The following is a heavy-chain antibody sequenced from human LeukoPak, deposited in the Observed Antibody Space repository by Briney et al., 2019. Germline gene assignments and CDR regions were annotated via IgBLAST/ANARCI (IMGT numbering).Heavy chain of an antibody. Sequence: PGGSLRLSCATSGFTFSAYSMNWVRQAPGKGLEWVSSIGLSGGSISYADSVKGRFTISRNNSKNTLYLQMNSLRAEDTAVYYCASETQGAVATPFDYWGQGTLVTVSS. J-gene: IGHJ4*02. CDR2: IGLSGGSI. V-gene: IGHV3-21*01. D-gene: IGHD5-12*01. CDR1: GFTFSAYS. CDR3: ASETQGAVATPFDY.